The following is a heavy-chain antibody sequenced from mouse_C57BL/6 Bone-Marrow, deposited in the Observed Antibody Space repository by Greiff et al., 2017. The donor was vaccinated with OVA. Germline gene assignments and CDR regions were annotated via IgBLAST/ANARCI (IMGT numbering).Heavy chain of an antibody. CDR3: ATPVYGYDGFAY. CDR1: GFNINDDY. D-gene: IGHD2-2*01. V-gene: IGHV14-4*01. CDR2: IDPENGDT. J-gene: IGHJ3*01. Sequence: EVQLQQSGPELVRPGASVKLSCTASGFNINDDYMHWVKQRPEKGLEWIGWIDPENGDTEYAWKFQGKATITADTSSNTAYLQLSSLTSEDTAVYYCATPVYGYDGFAYWGQGTLVTVSA.